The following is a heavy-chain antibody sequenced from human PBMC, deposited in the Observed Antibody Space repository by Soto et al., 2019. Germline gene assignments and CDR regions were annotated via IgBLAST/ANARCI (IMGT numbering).Heavy chain of an antibody. J-gene: IGHJ6*03. D-gene: IGHD3-16*01. Sequence: SVKVSCKASGGTFSSYTISWVRQAPGQGLEWMGRIIPILGIANYAQKFQGRVTITADKSTSTAYMELSSLRSEDTAVYYCELLGGDYYYMDVWGKGTTVTVSS. V-gene: IGHV1-69*02. CDR2: IIPILGIA. CDR3: ELLGGDYYYMDV. CDR1: GGTFSSYT.